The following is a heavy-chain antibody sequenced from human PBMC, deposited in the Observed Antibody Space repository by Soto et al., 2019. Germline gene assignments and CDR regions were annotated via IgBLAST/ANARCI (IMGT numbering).Heavy chain of an antibody. D-gene: IGHD4-17*01. V-gene: IGHV3-48*01. J-gene: IGHJ4*02. CDR1: GFTFSDYS. CDR3: ARRRSVSIDY. CDR2: ISSSSSTI. Sequence: EVQLVESGGGLVQPGGSLRLSCAASGFTFSDYSMNWVRQAPGKGPEWVSYISSSSSTIYYADSVKGRFTISRDNAKNSLYLQMNSLRAEDTAVYYCARRRSVSIDYWGQGTLVTVSS.